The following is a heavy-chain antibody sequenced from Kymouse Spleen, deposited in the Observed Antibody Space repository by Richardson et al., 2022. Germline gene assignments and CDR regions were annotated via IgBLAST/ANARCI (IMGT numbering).Heavy chain of an antibody. D-gene: IGHD1-1*01. CDR2: TYYRSKWYN. V-gene: IGHV6-1*01. J-gene: IGHJ6*02. Sequence: QVQLQQSGPGLVKPSQTLSLTCAISGDSVSSNSAAWNWIRQSPSRGLEWLGRTYYRSKWYNDYAVSVKSRITINPDTSKNQFSLQLNSVTPEDTAVYYCARDEVQLEPHYYYYGMDVWGQGTTVTVSS. CDR1: GDSVSSNSAA. CDR3: ARDEVQLEPHYYYYGMDV.